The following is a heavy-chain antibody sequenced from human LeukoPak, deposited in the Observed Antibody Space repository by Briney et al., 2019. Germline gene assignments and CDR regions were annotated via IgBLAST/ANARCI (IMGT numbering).Heavy chain of an antibody. V-gene: IGHV4-4*07. CDR3: ARYRQDSSGQFDY. Sequence: SETLSLTCTVSGGSISSYYWNWIRQPAGKGLEWIGRINTSGSTTYSPSLKSRITMSVDTSKNQFSLKLSSVTAADTAVYYCARYRQDSSGQFDYWGQGTLVTVSS. CDR2: INTSGST. CDR1: GGSISSYY. J-gene: IGHJ4*02. D-gene: IGHD3-22*01.